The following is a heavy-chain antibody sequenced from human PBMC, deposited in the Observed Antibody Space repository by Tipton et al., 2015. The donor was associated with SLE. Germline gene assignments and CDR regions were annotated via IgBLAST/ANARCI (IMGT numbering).Heavy chain of an antibody. CDR1: GDSMSNTSHD. Sequence: TLSLTCSVSGDSMSNTSHDWTWIRQPAGKGLEWIGRLHASGSTNYNPSLGSRVTLSKDTSKNQFFLRLTSVTAADTAVYYCARSSARRLDPWGQGTLVTVSS. CDR2: LHASGST. J-gene: IGHJ5*02. V-gene: IGHV4-61*02. D-gene: IGHD2-15*01. CDR3: ARSSARRLDP.